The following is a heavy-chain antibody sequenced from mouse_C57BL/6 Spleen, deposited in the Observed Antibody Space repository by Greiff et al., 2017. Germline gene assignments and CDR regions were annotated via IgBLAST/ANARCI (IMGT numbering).Heavy chain of an antibody. Sequence: VQLQQSGPVLVKPGASVKMSCKASGYTFTDYYMNWVKQSHGKSLEWIGVINPYNGGTSYNQKFKGKATLTVDKSSSTAYMELNSLTSEDSAVYYCAVYYGNWEYYFDYWGQGTTLTVSS. J-gene: IGHJ2*01. CDR2: INPYNGGT. CDR3: AVYYGNWEYYFDY. D-gene: IGHD2-1*01. V-gene: IGHV1-19*01. CDR1: GYTFTDYY.